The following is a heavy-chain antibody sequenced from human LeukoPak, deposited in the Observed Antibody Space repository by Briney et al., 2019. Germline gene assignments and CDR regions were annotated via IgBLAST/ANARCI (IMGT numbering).Heavy chain of an antibody. CDR1: GFTVSDKY. V-gene: IGHV3-66*02. Sequence: GGSLRLSCAASGFTVSDKYMSWVRQPPGKGLEWVSVIYSGGSSYYVDSVKGRFTISRDNSKNTLYLQMNSLRAEDTAVYYCARVYRNEEDFWTPNNYMDVWGKGTTVTVSS. CDR3: ARVYRNEEDFWTPNNYMDV. J-gene: IGHJ6*04. CDR2: IYSGGSS. D-gene: IGHD3/OR15-3a*01.